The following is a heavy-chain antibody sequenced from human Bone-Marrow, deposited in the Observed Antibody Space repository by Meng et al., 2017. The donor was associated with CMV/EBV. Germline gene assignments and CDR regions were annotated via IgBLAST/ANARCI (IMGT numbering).Heavy chain of an antibody. J-gene: IGHJ5*02. CDR1: GGSISSYY. CDR3: VRDITPPTYRGIVGAIEGFDL. D-gene: IGHD1-26*01. V-gene: IGHV4-59*01. Sequence: SETLSLTCTVSGGSISSYYWSWIRQPPGKGLEWIWYIYYSGSTNYNPSLKSRVTISVDTSKNHFSLKLSSVTAAVTAVYYCVRDITPPTYRGIVGAIEGFDLWGQGTLVTVSS. CDR2: IYYSGST.